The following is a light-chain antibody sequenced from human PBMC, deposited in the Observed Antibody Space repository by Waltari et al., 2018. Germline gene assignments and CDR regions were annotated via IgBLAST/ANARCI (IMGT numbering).Light chain of an antibody. J-gene: IGKJ1*01. CDR1: QSVGRS. V-gene: IGKV3-20*01. CDR2: GAS. Sequence: ELVLPQSPGTLSLSPGERATLSCRASQSVGRSLAWYQQKPGQAPRLLIYGASIRATGIPDRFSGGGSGTDFSLTISRLEPEDFAAYHCQHYVRLPVTFGQGTKVEIK. CDR3: QHYVRLPVT.